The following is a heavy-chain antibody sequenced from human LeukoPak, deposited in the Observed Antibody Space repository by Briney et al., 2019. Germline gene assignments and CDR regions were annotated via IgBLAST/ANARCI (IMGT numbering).Heavy chain of an antibody. J-gene: IGHJ4*02. D-gene: IGHD2-21*02. CDR3: ARDLASCAGDCYSDGFDY. CDR2: VYTSGGT. CDR1: GGSITSGSYY. Sequence: PSQTLSLTCSVSGGSITSGSYYWSWLRQPAGTGLEWLGRVYTSGGTKYNPSLKSRVSLSVDTSRNQFSLDLTSVTAADTAVYYCARDLASCAGDCYSDGFDYWGQGTLVTVSS. V-gene: IGHV4-61*02.